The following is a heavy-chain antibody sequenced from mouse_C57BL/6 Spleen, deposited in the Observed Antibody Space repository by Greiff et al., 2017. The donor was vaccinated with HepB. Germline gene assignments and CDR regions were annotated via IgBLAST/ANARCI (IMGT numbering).Heavy chain of an antibody. Sequence: EVMLVESGEGLVKPGGSLKLSCAASGFTFSSYAMSWVRQTPEKRLEWVAYISSGGDYIYYADTVKGRFTISRDNARNTLYLQMSSLKSEDTAMYYCTRVRYDYAFDYWGQGTTLTVSS. CDR3: TRVRYDYAFDY. V-gene: IGHV5-9-1*02. D-gene: IGHD2-4*01. CDR1: GFTFSSYA. J-gene: IGHJ2*01. CDR2: ISSGGDYI.